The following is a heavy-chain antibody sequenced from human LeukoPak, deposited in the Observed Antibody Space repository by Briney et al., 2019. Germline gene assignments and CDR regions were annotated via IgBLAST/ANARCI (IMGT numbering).Heavy chain of an antibody. Sequence: SETLSLTCTVSGGSISSYYWSWIRQPPGKGLEWIGYIYYSGSTNYNPSLKSRVTISVDTSKNQFSLKLSSVTAADTAVYYCARDRRDGPWFDYWGQGTLVTVSS. D-gene: IGHD5-24*01. V-gene: IGHV4-59*01. J-gene: IGHJ4*02. CDR2: IYYSGST. CDR1: GGSISSYY. CDR3: ARDRRDGPWFDY.